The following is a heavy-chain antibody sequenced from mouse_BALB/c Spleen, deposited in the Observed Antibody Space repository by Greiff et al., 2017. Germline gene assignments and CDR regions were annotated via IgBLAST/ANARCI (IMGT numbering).Heavy chain of an antibody. D-gene: IGHD1-1*01. V-gene: IGHV1-4*02. CDR3: ARGGITFYAMDY. J-gene: IGHJ4*01. Sequence: QVQLQQSAAELARPGASVKMSCKASGYTFTSYTMHWVKQRPGQGLEWIGYINPSSGYTEYNQKFKDKTTLTADKSSSTAYMQLRSLTSEDSAVYYCARGGITFYAMDYWGQGTSVTVSS. CDR1: GYTFTSYT. CDR2: INPSSGYT.